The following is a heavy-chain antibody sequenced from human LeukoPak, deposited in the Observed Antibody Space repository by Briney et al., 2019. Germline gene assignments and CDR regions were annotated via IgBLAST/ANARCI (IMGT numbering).Heavy chain of an antibody. V-gene: IGHV4-30-2*01. D-gene: IGHD3-3*01. Sequence: PQTLSLTCAVSGGSISSGGYSWSWIRQPPGKGLEWIGYIYHSGSTYYNPSLKSRVTISVDTSKNQFSLKLSSVTAADTAVYYCARGVYYDFWSGYWLGLDYFDYWGQGTLVTVSS. CDR1: GGSISSGGYS. CDR3: ARGVYYDFWSGYWLGLDYFDY. CDR2: IYHSGST. J-gene: IGHJ4*02.